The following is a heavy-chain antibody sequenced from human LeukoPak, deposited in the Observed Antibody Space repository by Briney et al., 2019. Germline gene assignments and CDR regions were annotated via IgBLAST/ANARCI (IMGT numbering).Heavy chain of an antibody. J-gene: IGHJ5*02. D-gene: IGHD3-10*01. CDR2: IYSGGRT. CDR1: GFTVSSNY. Sequence: GGSLRLSCAASGFTVSSNYMSWVRQAPGEGLEWGSVIYSGGRTHNADSVRGRFTISRDNSKNTFYLQMNSLRAEDTAVYYCARGVSDGSGSYIGDPWGQGTLVTVSS. V-gene: IGHV3-53*01. CDR3: ARGVSDGSGSYIGDP.